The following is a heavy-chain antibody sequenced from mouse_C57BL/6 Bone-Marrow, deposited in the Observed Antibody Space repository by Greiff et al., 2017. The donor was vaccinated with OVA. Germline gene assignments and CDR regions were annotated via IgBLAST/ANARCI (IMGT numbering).Heavy chain of an antibody. J-gene: IGHJ2*01. D-gene: IGHD2-4*01. CDR3: ARTYYDYGGDY. Sequence: VMLVESGPELVKPGASVKLSCKASGYTFTSYDINWVKQRPGQGLEWIGWIYPRDGSTKYNEKFKGKATLTVDTSSSTAYMELHSLTSEDSAVYFCARTYYDYGGDYWGQGTTLTVSS. CDR1: GYTFTSYD. V-gene: IGHV1-85*01. CDR2: IYPRDGST.